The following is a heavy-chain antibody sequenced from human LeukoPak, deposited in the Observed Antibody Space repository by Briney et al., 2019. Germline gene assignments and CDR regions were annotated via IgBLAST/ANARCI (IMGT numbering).Heavy chain of an antibody. D-gene: IGHD4/OR15-4a*01. V-gene: IGHV1-24*01. CDR3: ATSLRYYGMDV. J-gene: IGHJ6*02. Sequence: GASVKVSCKVSGYTLTELSMHVVRQAPGKGLEWMGGFDLEDGETIYAQKFQGRVTMTEDTSTDTAYMELSSLRSEDTAVYYCATSLRYYGMDVWGQGTTVTVSS. CDR1: GYTLTELS. CDR2: FDLEDGET.